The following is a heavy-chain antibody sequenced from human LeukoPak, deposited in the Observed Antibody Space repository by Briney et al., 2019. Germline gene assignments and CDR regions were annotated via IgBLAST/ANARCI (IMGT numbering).Heavy chain of an antibody. Sequence: SETLSLTCAVYGGSFSGYYWSWIRQPPGKGLEWLGEINHSGSTNYNPSLKSRVTISVDTSKNQFSLKLSSVTAADTAVYYCARRRGSYKMNLNWFDPWGQGTLVTVSS. CDR3: ARRRGSYKMNLNWFDP. D-gene: IGHD1-26*01. V-gene: IGHV4-34*01. CDR2: INHSGST. J-gene: IGHJ5*02. CDR1: GGSFSGYY.